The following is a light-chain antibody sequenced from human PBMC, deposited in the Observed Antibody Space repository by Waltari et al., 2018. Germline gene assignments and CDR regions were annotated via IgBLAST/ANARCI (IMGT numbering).Light chain of an antibody. CDR2: DTN. V-gene: IGLV1-51*01. CDR3: ATWDHSLRGFV. J-gene: IGLJ2*01. Sequence: YHQLPRGAPKLLIFDTNKRPSGIPVRISPSKSGTSATLDITGLQTGDEADYYCATWDHSLRGFVFGGGTELTVL.